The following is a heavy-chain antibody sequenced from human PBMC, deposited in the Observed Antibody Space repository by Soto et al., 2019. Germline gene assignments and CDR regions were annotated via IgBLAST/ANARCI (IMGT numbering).Heavy chain of an antibody. D-gene: IGHD6-19*01. CDR1: GFTFSSYA. CDR2: IGGSGAGT. J-gene: IGHJ4*02. CDR3: ARGGGIAVAGTHLDY. Sequence: EVRLLESGGGLVQPGGSLRLSCAASGFTFSSYAMSWVRQAPGKGLEWVSGIGGSGAGTNYADSEKGRFTISRDNSKNTQYLQMSSLRAEDTAVYYCARGGGIAVAGTHLDYWGQGTLVTVSS. V-gene: IGHV3-23*01.